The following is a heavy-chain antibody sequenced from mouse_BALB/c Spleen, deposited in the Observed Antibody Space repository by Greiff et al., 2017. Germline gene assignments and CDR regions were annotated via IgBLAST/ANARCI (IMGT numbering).Heavy chain of an antibody. CDR1: GFSLTSYG. Sequence: VKLKQSGPGLVQPSQSLSITCTVSGFSLTSYGVHWVRQSPGKGLEWLGVIWSGGSTDYNAAFISRLSISKDNSKSQVFFKMNSLQANDTAIYNCARKEFPFGAMDYWGQGTSVTVPS. J-gene: IGHJ4*01. CDR2: IWSGGST. CDR3: ARKEFPFGAMDY. V-gene: IGHV2-2*02.